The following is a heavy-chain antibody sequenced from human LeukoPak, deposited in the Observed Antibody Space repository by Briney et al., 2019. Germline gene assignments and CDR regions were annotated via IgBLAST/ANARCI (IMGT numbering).Heavy chain of an antibody. CDR1: GFTFSSYS. CDR3: ARHAEGIAAAALYYFDY. CDR2: ISSSSSYI. D-gene: IGHD6-13*01. J-gene: IGHJ4*02. V-gene: IGHV3-21*01. Sequence: PGGSLRLSCAASGFTFSSYSMNWVRQAPGKGLEWVSSISSSSSYIYYADAVKGRFTISRDDAKNSLYLQMNSLRAEDTAVYYCARHAEGIAAAALYYFDYWGQGTLVTVSS.